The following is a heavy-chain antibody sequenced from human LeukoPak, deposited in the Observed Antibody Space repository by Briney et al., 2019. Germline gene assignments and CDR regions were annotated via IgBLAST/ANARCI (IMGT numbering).Heavy chain of an antibody. D-gene: IGHD3-22*01. Sequence: GGSLRLSCAASGFTFSSYAMHWVREAPGKGLEWVAVISYDGSNKYYADSVKGRFTISRDNSKNTLYLQMNSLRAEDTAVYYCARDYDSSGYPCAFDIWGQGTMVTVSS. V-gene: IGHV3-30-3*01. CDR3: ARDYDSSGYPCAFDI. J-gene: IGHJ3*02. CDR1: GFTFSSYA. CDR2: ISYDGSNK.